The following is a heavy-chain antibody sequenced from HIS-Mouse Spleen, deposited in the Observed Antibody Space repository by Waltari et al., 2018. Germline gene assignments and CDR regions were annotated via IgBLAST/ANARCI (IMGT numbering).Heavy chain of an antibody. V-gene: IGHV4-59*01. J-gene: IGHJ3*02. D-gene: IGHD6-19*01. CDR3: ASSVVAGSVRGNDAFDI. CDR2: IYYSGST. Sequence: QVQLQESGPGLVKPSETLSLTGTVPGGSISSYYCSWIRQPPGKGLEWIGYIYYSGSTNYNPSLKSRVTISVDTSKNQFSLKLSSVTAADTAVYYCASSVVAGSVRGNDAFDIWGQGTMVTVSS. CDR1: GGSISSYY.